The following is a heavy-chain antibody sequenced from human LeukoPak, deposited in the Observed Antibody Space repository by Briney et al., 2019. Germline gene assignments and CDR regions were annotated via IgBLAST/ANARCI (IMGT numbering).Heavy chain of an antibody. V-gene: IGHV1-18*01. CDR1: GYTFTSYG. CDR2: ISPYNGNT. Sequence: ASVKVSCKASGYTFTSYGISWVRQAPGQGLEWMGWISPYNGNTNYVQKFQDRVTMTTDTSTSTAYMELRSLRSDDTAVYYCARDRSSSWYYFDFWGQGTLVTVSS. D-gene: IGHD6-13*01. CDR3: ARDRSSSWYYFDF. J-gene: IGHJ4*02.